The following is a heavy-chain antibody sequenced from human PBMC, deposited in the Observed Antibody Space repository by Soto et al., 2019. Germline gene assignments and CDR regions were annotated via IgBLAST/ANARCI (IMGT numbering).Heavy chain of an antibody. J-gene: IGHJ4*02. Sequence: QVQLVQSGAEVKKPGASVKVSCKTSGYTFAAYYIHWIRQAPGQGLEWMGWINPTSGGTAYAQNLQDRVTMTRDTSISTAYMELRRLNSDDTAVYYCARDPDYGDYWGYFFDSWGQGTPVTVSS. CDR1: GYTFAAYY. V-gene: IGHV1-2*02. CDR2: INPTSGGT. CDR3: ARDPDYGDYWGYFFDS. D-gene: IGHD4-17*01.